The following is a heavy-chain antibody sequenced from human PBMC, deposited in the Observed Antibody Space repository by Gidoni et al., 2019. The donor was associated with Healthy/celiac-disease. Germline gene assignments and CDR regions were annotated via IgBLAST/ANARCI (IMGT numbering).Heavy chain of an antibody. V-gene: IGHV3-33*01. CDR3: ARSVVGATALFDY. CDR1: GFTFSSYG. J-gene: IGHJ4*02. Sequence: QVQLVESGGGVVQPGRSLRLSCAASGFTFSSYGMHWVRQAPGKGLEWVAVIWYDGSNKYYADSVKGRFTISRDNSKNTLYLQMNSLRAEDTAVYYCARSVVGATALFDYWGQGTLVTVSS. D-gene: IGHD1-26*01. CDR2: IWYDGSNK.